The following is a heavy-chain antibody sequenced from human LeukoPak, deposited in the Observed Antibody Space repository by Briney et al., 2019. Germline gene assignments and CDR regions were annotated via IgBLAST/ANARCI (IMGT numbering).Heavy chain of an antibody. Sequence: GGSLRLSCAASVFTLSSYGMYWVRQAPGKGLEWVAFIRSDGNKKYYADSVKGRFTISRDNSKNTLYLQMNSLRAEDTAVYYCAKDRYYGSGTDGPVDYWGQGTLVTVSS. CDR2: IRSDGNKK. J-gene: IGHJ4*02. V-gene: IGHV3-30*02. CDR3: AKDRYYGSGTDGPVDY. D-gene: IGHD3-10*01. CDR1: VFTLSSYG.